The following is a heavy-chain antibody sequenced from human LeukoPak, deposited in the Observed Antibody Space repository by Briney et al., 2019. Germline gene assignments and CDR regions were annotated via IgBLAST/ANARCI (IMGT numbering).Heavy chain of an antibody. J-gene: IGHJ6*03. V-gene: IGHV1-69*05. Sequence: SVKVSCKASGGTFSSYAISWVRQAPGQGLEWIGGIIPIFGTANYAQKFQGRVTITTDESTSTAYMELSSLRSEDTAVYYCAVAWVAATGPPRWASAPSYYYMDVWGKGTRVTVSS. CDR2: IIPIFGTA. D-gene: IGHD2-15*01. CDR3: AVAWVAATGPPRWASAPSYYYMDV. CDR1: GGTFSSYA.